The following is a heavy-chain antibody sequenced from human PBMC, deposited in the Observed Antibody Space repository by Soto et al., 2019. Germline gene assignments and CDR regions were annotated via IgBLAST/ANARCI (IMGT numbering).Heavy chain of an antibody. J-gene: IGHJ3*02. CDR1: GFTFSSYG. V-gene: IGHV3-33*01. CDR3: AREDSAVYMVRGAVGAFDI. CDR2: IWYDGSNK. Sequence: GGSLRLSCAASGFTFSSYGMHWVRQAPGKGLEWVAVIWYDGSNKYYADSVKGRFTISRDNSKNTLYLQMNSLRAEDTAVYYCAREDSAVYMVRGAVGAFDIWGQGTMVTVSS. D-gene: IGHD3-10*01.